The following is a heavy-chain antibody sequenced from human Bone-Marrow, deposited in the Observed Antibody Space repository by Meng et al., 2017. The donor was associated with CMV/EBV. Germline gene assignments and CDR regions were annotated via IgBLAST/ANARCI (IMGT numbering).Heavy chain of an antibody. V-gene: IGHV3-48*03. CDR1: GFTFSSYE. Sequence: GSLRLSCAAAGFTFSSYEMNWVRQAPGKGLEWVSYISSSGSTIYYADSVKGRFTISRDNAKNSLYLQMNSLRAEDTAVYYCARGQLNYCYYYGMDVWGQGTTVTFSS. CDR3: ARGQLNYCYYYGMDV. J-gene: IGHJ6*02. CDR2: ISSSGSTI. D-gene: IGHD6-6*01.